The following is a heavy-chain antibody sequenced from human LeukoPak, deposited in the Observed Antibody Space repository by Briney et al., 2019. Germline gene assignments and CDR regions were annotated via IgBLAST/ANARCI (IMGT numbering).Heavy chain of an antibody. CDR1: GNYW. CDR3: AKGYGDYYYYGMDV. Sequence: PGGSLRLSCAASGNYWMHWVRQVPGKGLVWVSGISWNSGSIGYADSVKGRFTISRDNAKNSLYLQMNSLRAEDTALYYCAKGYGDYYYYGMDVWGQGTTVTVSS. V-gene: IGHV3-9*01. J-gene: IGHJ6*02. CDR2: ISWNSGSI. D-gene: IGHD4-17*01.